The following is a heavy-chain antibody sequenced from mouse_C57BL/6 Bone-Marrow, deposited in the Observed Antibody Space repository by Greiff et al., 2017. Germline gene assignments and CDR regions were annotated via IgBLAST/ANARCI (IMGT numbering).Heavy chain of an antibody. CDR3: TQRTYGNYEYFDV. CDR1: GFNIKDDY. CDR2: IDPENGDT. D-gene: IGHD2-1*01. V-gene: IGHV14-4*01. Sequence: EVQVVESGAELVRPGASVKLSCTASGFNIKDDYMHWVKQRPEQGLEWIGWIDPENGDTEYASKFQGKATITADTSSNTAYLQLSSLTSEDTAVYYCTQRTYGNYEYFDVWGTGTTVTVSS. J-gene: IGHJ1*03.